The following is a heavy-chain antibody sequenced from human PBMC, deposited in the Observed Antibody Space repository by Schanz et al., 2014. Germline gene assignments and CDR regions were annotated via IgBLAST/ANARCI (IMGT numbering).Heavy chain of an antibody. J-gene: IGHJ5*02. CDR2: INTQTGIP. Sequence: QVLLVQSGPELKKPGASVKVSCQASGYTFTTYAINWVRQVPGKGLEWMGWINTQTGIPIYALKFTGRFVFSLDTSVSTSFLQIDNLRTDDTAVCFCARDSGCSGGVCDP. CDR3: ARDSGCSGGVCDP. D-gene: IGHD2-15*01. V-gene: IGHV7-4-1*01. CDR1: GYTFTTYA.